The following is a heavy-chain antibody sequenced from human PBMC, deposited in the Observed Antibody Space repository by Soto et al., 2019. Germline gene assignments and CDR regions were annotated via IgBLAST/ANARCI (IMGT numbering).Heavy chain of an antibody. CDR2: IDTYGSAT. J-gene: IGHJ3*02. CDR1: GFTFSNYW. CDR3: ARVLKSSGWDNDVFDI. V-gene: IGHV3-74*01. D-gene: IGHD6-19*01. Sequence: GGSLRLSCAASGFTFSNYWMHWVRQAPRKGKVWVSRIDTYGSATRYADSVKGRFTISRDNAKNTLYLQMNTLRAEDTAVYYCARVLKSSGWDNDVFDIWGQGTMVTVSS.